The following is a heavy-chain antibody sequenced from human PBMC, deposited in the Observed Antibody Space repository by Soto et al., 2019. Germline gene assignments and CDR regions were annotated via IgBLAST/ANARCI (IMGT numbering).Heavy chain of an antibody. D-gene: IGHD1-7*01. CDR1: DYTFTSYG. CDR3: ARVRLELQDYYGMDV. J-gene: IGHJ6*02. CDR2: ISAYSRNT. V-gene: IGHV1-18*01. Sequence: ASVKVSCKATDYTFTSYGISWVRQAPGQGLEWMGWISAYSRNTNYAPKIQGRVTMTTDTSTSTAYMELRSLRSDDTAVYYCARVRLELQDYYGMDVWGQGTTVTVSS.